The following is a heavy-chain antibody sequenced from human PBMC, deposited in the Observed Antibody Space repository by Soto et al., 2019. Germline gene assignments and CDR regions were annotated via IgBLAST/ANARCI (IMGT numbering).Heavy chain of an antibody. J-gene: IGHJ6*02. V-gene: IGHV4-39*07. CDR1: GGSISSSSYY. CDR3: ARDTAMAPHQRYYYYYGMDV. Sequence: SETLSLTCTVSGGSISSSSYYWGWILHPPGKGLEWIGSIYYSGSTYYNPSLKSRVTISVDTSKNQFSLKLSSVTAADTAVYYCARDTAMAPHQRYYYYYGMDVWGQGTTVTVSS. CDR2: IYYSGST. D-gene: IGHD5-18*01.